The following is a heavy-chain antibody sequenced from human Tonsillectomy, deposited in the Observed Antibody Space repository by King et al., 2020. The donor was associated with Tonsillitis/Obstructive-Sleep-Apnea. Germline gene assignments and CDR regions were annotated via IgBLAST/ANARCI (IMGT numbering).Heavy chain of an antibody. V-gene: IGHV4-59*08. CDR1: GGSISSDY. Sequence: MQLQESGPGLVKPSETLSLTCTVSGGSISSDYWSWIRQPPGKGLEWIGYIYYSGSTNYNTSLKSRVTISVDTSKNQFSLKLSSVTAADTAVYYCARQESSRWYVGNPHQFDYWGQGTLVTVSS. J-gene: IGHJ4*02. CDR3: ARQESSRWYVGNPHQFDY. D-gene: IGHD6-13*01. CDR2: IYYSGST.